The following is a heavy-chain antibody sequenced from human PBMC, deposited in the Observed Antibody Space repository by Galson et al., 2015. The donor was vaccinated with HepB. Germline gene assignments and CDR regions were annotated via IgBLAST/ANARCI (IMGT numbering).Heavy chain of an antibody. CDR3: ARDKNSGWYYYYGMDV. V-gene: IGHV3-66*02. CDR2: IYSGGST. J-gene: IGHJ6*02. D-gene: IGHD6-19*01. Sequence: SLRLSCAAPGFTVGRSYMNWVRQAPGKGLEWVSLIYSGGSTYYADSVEGRFTVSRDNSKNTLYLQMNSLTAEDTAVYYCARDKNSGWYYYYGMDVWGQGTTVTVSS. CDR1: GFTVGRSY.